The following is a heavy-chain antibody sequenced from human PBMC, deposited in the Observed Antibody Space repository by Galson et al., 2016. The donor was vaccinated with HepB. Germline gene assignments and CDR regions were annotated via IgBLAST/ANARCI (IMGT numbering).Heavy chain of an antibody. D-gene: IGHD5-18*01. J-gene: IGHJ4*02. Sequence: SLRLSCAASGFAFSTSAVHWLRQAPGKGLEWVAIISHDGSNKYFADSVKGRFTISRDNSKNTLFLQMDSLRVEDTALYYCASDPYSYGSFHYRGQGTLVTVSS. V-gene: IGHV3-30*14. CDR2: ISHDGSNK. CDR1: GFAFSTSA. CDR3: ASDPYSYGSFHY.